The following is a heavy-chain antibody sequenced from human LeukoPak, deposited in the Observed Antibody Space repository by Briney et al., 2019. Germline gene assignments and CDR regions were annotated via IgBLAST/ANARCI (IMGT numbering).Heavy chain of an antibody. D-gene: IGHD1-7*01. CDR2: INPNSGGT. J-gene: IGHJ6*03. CDR3: ARDRTKPINYYYYYYMDV. CDR1: GYTFTSYY. Sequence: ASVKVSCKASGYTFTSYYMHWVRQAPGQGLEWMGWINPNSGGTNYAQKSQGRVTMTRDTSISTAYMELSRLRSDDTAVYYCARDRTKPINYYYYYYMDVWGKGTTVTVSS. V-gene: IGHV1-2*02.